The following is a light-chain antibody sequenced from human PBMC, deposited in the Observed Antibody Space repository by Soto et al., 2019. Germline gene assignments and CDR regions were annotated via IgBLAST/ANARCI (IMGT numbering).Light chain of an antibody. V-gene: IGKV3-20*01. J-gene: IGKJ1*01. CDR1: QTVNNNY. CDR2: RAS. Sequence: PGERATLSCRASQTVNNNYVAWYQQKPGQAPRLLIFRASNKATGIPDRFSGSGSGTDFTLTISRLEPEDFAVYYCQQYGSSPWTFGQGTKVDIK. CDR3: QQYGSSPWT.